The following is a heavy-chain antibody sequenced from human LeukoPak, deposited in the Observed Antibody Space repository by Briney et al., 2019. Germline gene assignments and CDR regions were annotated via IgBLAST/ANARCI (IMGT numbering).Heavy chain of an antibody. CDR2: ISGSGGST. J-gene: IGHJ4*02. CDR3: AKGGLTFGGPIQPLPFDY. D-gene: IGHD3-16*01. V-gene: IGHV3-23*01. Sequence: PGGSLRLSCAASGFTFSSYAMSWVRQAPGKGLEWVSAISGSGGSTYYADSVKGRFTISRDNSKNTLYLQMNSLRAEDTAVYYCAKGGLTFGGPIQPLPFDYWGQGTLVTVSS. CDR1: GFTFSSYA.